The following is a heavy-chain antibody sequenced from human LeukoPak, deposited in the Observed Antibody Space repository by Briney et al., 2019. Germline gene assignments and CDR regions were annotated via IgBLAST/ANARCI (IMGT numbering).Heavy chain of an antibody. Sequence: GGSLRLSCAASGFTFSSNWMTWVRQAPGNGLEWVANINPDGGQKYYVDSVKGRFTISRDNAKNSLYLQMNSLRAEDTAVYYCARLKEISSLFDYWGQGTLVTVSS. CDR1: GFTFSSNW. D-gene: IGHD6-6*01. CDR3: ARLKEISSLFDY. V-gene: IGHV3-7*03. J-gene: IGHJ4*02. CDR2: INPDGGQK.